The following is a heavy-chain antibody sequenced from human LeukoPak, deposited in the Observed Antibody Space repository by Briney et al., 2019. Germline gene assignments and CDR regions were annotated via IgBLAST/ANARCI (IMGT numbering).Heavy chain of an antibody. CDR1: GFTFSDNY. D-gene: IGHD3-22*01. Sequence: PGGSLRLSCAASGFTFSDNYMTWVRQAPGKGLEWLSYISGNGGVIQYADSVKGRFTISRDNAKNSLYLQMNSLRAEDTAVYYCAREPYYDSSGYCLDYWGQGTLVTVSS. CDR2: ISGNGGVI. J-gene: IGHJ4*02. V-gene: IGHV3-11*01. CDR3: AREPYYDSSGYCLDY.